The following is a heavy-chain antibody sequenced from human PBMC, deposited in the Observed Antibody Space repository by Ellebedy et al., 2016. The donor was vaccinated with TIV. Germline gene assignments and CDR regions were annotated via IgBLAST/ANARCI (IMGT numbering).Heavy chain of an antibody. D-gene: IGHD2-2*01. V-gene: IGHV3-23*01. CDR2: ISGSGTST. CDR1: GFTFSSYA. Sequence: PGGSLRLSCEAFGFTFSSYAMSWVRQAPGKGLEWVSGISGSGTSTYYADSVKGRFTITRDNSKSTVYLEMNSLRAEDTALYYCAKCADVVVPDAVIDYWGQGTLVTVSS. J-gene: IGHJ4*02. CDR3: AKCADVVVPDAVIDY.